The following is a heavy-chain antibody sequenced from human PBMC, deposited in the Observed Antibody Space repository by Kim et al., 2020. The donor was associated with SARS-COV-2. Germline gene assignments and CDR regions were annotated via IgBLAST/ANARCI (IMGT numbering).Heavy chain of an antibody. J-gene: IGHJ6*02. V-gene: IGHV3-48*02. CDR3: ARSPWTQFDYYYYGMDV. CDR1: GFTFSSYS. CDR2: ISSSSSTI. D-gene: IGHD1-1*01. Sequence: GGSLRLSCAASGFTFSSYSMNWVRQAPGKGLEWVSYISSSSSTIYYADSVKGRFTISRDNAKNSLYLQMNSLRDEDTAVYYCARSPWTQFDYYYYGMDVWGQGTTVTVSS.